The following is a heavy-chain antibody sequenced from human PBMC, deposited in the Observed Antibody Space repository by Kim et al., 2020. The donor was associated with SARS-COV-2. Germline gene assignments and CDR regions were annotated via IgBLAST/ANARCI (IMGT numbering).Heavy chain of an antibody. D-gene: IGHD3-22*01. Sequence: GGSLRLSCAASEFTVSSNYMSWVRQAPGKGLEWVSIIYSGGSRYYADSVKGRFTISRDNSKNMLFLQMNSLRADDTAVYYCARDSYYYDSSGRSYGMDVWGQGTTVTVSS. V-gene: IGHV3-66*01. CDR3: ARDSYYYDSSGRSYGMDV. J-gene: IGHJ6*02. CDR1: EFTVSSNY. CDR2: IYSGGSR.